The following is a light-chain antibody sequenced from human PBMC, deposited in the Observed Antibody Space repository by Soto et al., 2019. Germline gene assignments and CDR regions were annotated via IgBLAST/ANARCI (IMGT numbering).Light chain of an antibody. CDR3: QQRTNWPPTLT. CDR2: DAS. CDR1: QSVSSF. J-gene: IGKJ4*01. V-gene: IGKV3-11*01. Sequence: EIVLTQSPATLSLSPGERATLSCRASQSVSSFLAWYQQKPGQAPRLLIYDASNRAPGIPARFSGSGSGTDFTLTISSLEPEDFAVYYCQQRTNWPPTLTFGGGTKVEIK.